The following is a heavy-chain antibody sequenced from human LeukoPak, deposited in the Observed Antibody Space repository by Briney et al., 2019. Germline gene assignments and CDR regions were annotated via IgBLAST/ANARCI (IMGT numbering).Heavy chain of an antibody. D-gene: IGHD3-10*01. CDR3: ARDRIIDYYYYYMDV. CDR1: GFTFSSYG. J-gene: IGHJ6*03. CDR2: ISYDGSNK. Sequence: GGSLRLSCAASGFTFSSYGMHWVRQAPGKGLEWVAVISYDGSNKYYADSVKGRFTISRDNAKNSLYLQMNSLRADDTALYYCARDRIIDYYYYYMDVWGKGTTVTVSS. V-gene: IGHV3-30*03.